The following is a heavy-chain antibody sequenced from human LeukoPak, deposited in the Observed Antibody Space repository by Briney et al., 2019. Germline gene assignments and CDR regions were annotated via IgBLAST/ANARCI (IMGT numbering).Heavy chain of an antibody. J-gene: IGHJ4*02. CDR1: GFTFSSYW. CDR3: ARVHDFWSGYPYYFDY. CDR2: IKQDGSEK. D-gene: IGHD3-3*01. Sequence: GGSLRLSCSASGFTFSSYWMSRVRQAPGKGLEWVANIKQDGSEKYYVDSVKGRFTISRDNAKNSLYLQMNSLRAEDTAVYYCARVHDFWSGYPYYFDYWGQGTLVTVSS. V-gene: IGHV3-7*01.